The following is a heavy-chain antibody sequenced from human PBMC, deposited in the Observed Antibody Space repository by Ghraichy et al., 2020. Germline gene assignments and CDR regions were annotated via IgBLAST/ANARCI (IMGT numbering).Heavy chain of an antibody. CDR1: GGSISSGGYY. V-gene: IGHV4-31*03. Sequence: SETLSLTCTVSGGSISSGGYYWSWIRQHPGKGLEWIGYIYYSGSTYYNPSLKSRVTISVDTSKNQFSLKLSSVTAADTAVYYCASSSSSWYGWFDPWGQGTLVTVSS. CDR3: ASSSSSWYGWFDP. CDR2: IYYSGST. J-gene: IGHJ5*02. D-gene: IGHD6-13*01.